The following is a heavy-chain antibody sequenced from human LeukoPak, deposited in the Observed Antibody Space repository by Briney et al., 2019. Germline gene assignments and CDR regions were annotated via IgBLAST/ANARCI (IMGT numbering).Heavy chain of an antibody. CDR2: ISFDELNK. CDR1: GFIFSSYA. CDR3: ARGPDVSYFDY. D-gene: IGHD3-10*02. V-gene: IGHV3-30-3*01. J-gene: IGHJ4*02. Sequence: PGRSLRLSCAASGFIFSSYAMHWVRQAPGKGLEWVAVISFDELNKYSIDSVKGRFTISRDNSKNTLYLQMNSLTLEDTAVYYCARGPDVSYFDYWGQGTLVTVSS.